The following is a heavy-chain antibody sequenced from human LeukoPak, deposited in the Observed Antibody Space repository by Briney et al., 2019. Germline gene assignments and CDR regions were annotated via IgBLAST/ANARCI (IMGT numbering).Heavy chain of an antibody. Sequence: GASVKVSCKASVYTFTGYYMHWVRQAPGQGLEWMGWINPNSGGTNYAQKFQGRVTMTRDTSISTAYMELSRLRSDDTAVYYCARATAKDIVVVVAATRLDYWGQGTLVTVSS. D-gene: IGHD2-15*01. CDR1: VYTFTGYY. CDR3: ARATAKDIVVVVAATRLDY. V-gene: IGHV1-2*02. CDR2: INPNSGGT. J-gene: IGHJ4*02.